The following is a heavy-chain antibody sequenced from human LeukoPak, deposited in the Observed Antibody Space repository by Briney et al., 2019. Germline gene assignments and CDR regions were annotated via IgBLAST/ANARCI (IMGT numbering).Heavy chain of an antibody. J-gene: IGHJ4*02. Sequence: GGSLRLSCAASGFTFSIYSMNWVRQAPGKGLEWLSSITSSSNYIYYADSVKGRFTISRDNVQNSLYLQMNSLRVEDTAVYYCARDGHSSGYYYVFDFWGQGTLVTVSS. CDR3: ARDGHSSGYYYVFDF. D-gene: IGHD3-22*01. V-gene: IGHV3-21*01. CDR1: GFTFSIYS. CDR2: ITSSSNYI.